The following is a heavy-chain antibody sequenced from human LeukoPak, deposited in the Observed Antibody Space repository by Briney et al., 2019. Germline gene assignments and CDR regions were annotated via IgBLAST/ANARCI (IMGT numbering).Heavy chain of an antibody. CDR3: ARDRHWTNDWVFDY. J-gene: IGHJ4*02. Sequence: SETLSLTRTVSGGSISNYYWNWIRQPPGKGLEWIGYIYYSGTTNYNPSLKSRVSMSVDTSKNQFSLKLSSVTAADTAVYYCARDRHWTNDWVFDYWGQGTLVTVSS. CDR1: GGSISNYY. V-gene: IGHV4-59*01. D-gene: IGHD1/OR15-1a*01. CDR2: IYYSGTT.